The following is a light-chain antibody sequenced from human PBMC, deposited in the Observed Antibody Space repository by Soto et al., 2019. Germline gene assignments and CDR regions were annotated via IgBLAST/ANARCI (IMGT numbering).Light chain of an antibody. Sequence: DIVLTQSPGTLSLSAGERATLSCRASQSVSSNYLAWYQQKPGQAPRLLIYGASSRATGIPDRFSGSGSGTDFTLTITGLEPEESAVYYCQQSDRFPYTFGQGTKQEIK. CDR1: QSVSSNY. CDR3: QQSDRFPYT. CDR2: GAS. J-gene: IGKJ2*01. V-gene: IGKV3-20*01.